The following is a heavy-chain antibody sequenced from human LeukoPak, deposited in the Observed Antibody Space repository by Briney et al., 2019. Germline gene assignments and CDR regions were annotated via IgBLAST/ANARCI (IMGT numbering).Heavy chain of an antibody. Sequence: GGSLRLSCAASGFSVSSNYMSWVRQAPGKGLEWVSVIFSGGSTYYADSVKGRFTISRDDSKNTVYLQLNSLRAEDTAVYYCARILPGSYSDCWGQGTLVAVS. V-gene: IGHV3-53*01. CDR3: ARILPGSYSDC. J-gene: IGHJ4*02. D-gene: IGHD7-27*01. CDR1: GFSVSSNY. CDR2: IFSGGST.